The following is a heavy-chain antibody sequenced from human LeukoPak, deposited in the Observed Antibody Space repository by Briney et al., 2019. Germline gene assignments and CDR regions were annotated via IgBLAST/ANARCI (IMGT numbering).Heavy chain of an antibody. CDR3: ARESYPIDY. CDR1: GFTFTSYA. Sequence: GGSLRLSCAASGFTFTSYAMSWVRQAPGKGLEWVSYISSSSSTIYYADSVKGRFTISRDNAKNSLYLQMNSLRAEDTAVYYCARESYPIDYWGQGTLVTVSS. CDR2: ISSSSSTI. V-gene: IGHV3-48*01. J-gene: IGHJ4*02. D-gene: IGHD5-18*01.